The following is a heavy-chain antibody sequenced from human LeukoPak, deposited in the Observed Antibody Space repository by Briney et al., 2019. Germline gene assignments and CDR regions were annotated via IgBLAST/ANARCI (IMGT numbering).Heavy chain of an antibody. CDR2: IIPIFDTP. V-gene: IGHV1-69*06. Sequence: SVKVSCKASGGVFGSYAINWVRQAPGQGLEWLGRIIPIFDTPNYAQTFQGRVTISADKSTRTVYMELSSLRSEDTALYYCAKGSRLREAGSYRFWGQGTLVTVSS. CDR1: GGVFGSYA. J-gene: IGHJ4*02. CDR3: AKGSRLREAGSYRF. D-gene: IGHD3-16*02.